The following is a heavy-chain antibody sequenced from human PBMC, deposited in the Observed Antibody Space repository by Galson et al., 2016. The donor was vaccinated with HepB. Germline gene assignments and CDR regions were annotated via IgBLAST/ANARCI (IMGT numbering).Heavy chain of an antibody. Sequence: SLRLSCAASGFSFSSYAMSWVRQAPGTGLEWVSGITSGGTTYYAASVKGRFTISRDNSKNRLYLQMKSLRDEDTAVYYCAKRPYSYGWHYGMDVWGQGTTVTVSS. J-gene: IGHJ6*02. CDR1: GFSFSSYA. CDR2: ITSGGTT. CDR3: AKRPYSYGWHYGMDV. V-gene: IGHV3-23*01. D-gene: IGHD5-18*01.